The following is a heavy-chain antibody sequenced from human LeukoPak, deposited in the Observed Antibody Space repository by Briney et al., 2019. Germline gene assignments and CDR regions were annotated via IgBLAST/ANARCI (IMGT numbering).Heavy chain of an antibody. J-gene: IGHJ5*02. CDR1: GFTFSSYA. Sequence: GGSLRLSCAASGFTFSSYAMSWVRQAPGKGLEWVSTISGSTSSTYYADSVKGRFTISRDNSKNTLYLQMNSLRADDTAVYYCAKDRGISHWFDPWGQGTLVTVSS. CDR2: ISGSTSST. D-gene: IGHD6-13*01. V-gene: IGHV3-23*01. CDR3: AKDRGISHWFDP.